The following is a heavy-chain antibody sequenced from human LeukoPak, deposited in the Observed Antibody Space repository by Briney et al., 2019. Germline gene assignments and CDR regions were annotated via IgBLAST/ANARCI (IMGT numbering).Heavy chain of an antibody. Sequence: ASVKVSCKASGGTFSSYAINWVRQAPGQGLEWMGGIIPIFGTANYAQKFQGRVTITTDESTSTAYMELSSLRSEDTAVYYCARGNDFWSGYPVGYYYYMDVWGKGTTVTVSS. D-gene: IGHD3-3*01. CDR3: ARGNDFWSGYPVGYYYYMDV. J-gene: IGHJ6*03. CDR2: IIPIFGTA. V-gene: IGHV1-69*05. CDR1: GGTFSSYA.